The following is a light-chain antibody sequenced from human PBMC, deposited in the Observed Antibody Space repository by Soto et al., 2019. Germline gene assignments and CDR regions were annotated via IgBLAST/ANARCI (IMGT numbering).Light chain of an antibody. CDR2: DAS. J-gene: IGKJ5*01. CDR1: QSVSNNY. Sequence: EIVLTQSPGTLSLSPGERATLSCRASQSVSNNYLAWYQQKPGLAPRLIIYDASTRATGIPDRFSGSGSGTDFTLTISRLEPEDFAVYYCQQSGSSPITFGQGTRLEIK. CDR3: QQSGSSPIT. V-gene: IGKV3D-20*01.